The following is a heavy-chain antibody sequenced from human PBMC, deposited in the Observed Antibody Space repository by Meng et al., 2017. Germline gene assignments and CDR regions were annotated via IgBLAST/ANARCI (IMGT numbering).Heavy chain of an antibody. CDR3: ASESEVAGVFSWFDP. D-gene: IGHD6-19*01. J-gene: IGHJ5*02. V-gene: IGHV4-61*02. CDR1: GGPLRGGSSS. CDR2: IYTSGST. Sequence: DQGRVQPHQTRPRPCLVSGGPLRGGSSSWSGIRQPRGKGVEGIGCIYTSGSTNNNPSHKRRVTISVDTSKNQFSLKLSSVTAADTAVYYCASESEVAGVFSWFDPWGQGTLVTVSS.